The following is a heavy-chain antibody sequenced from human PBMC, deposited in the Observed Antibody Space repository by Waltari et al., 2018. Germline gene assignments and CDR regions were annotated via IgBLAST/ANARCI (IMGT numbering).Heavy chain of an antibody. D-gene: IGHD2-8*02. CDR1: GGSISSGDYY. V-gene: IGHV4-30-4*08. Sequence: QVQLQESGPGLVKPSQTLSLTCDVSGGSISSGDYYWSWIRQPPGQGLEWIGYIYYSGSTYYNPSLMSRVTISRDTSMNQFSLRLSSVTAADTAVYYCARGGVHCTGGVCYRGGYYFDYWGHGTLVTVSS. J-gene: IGHJ4*01. CDR2: IYYSGST. CDR3: ARGGVHCTGGVCYRGGYYFDY.